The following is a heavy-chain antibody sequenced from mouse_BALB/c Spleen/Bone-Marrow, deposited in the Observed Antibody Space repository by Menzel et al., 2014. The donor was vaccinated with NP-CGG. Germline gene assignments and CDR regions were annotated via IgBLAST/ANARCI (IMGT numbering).Heavy chain of an antibody. D-gene: IGHD4-1*01. Sequence: QVQLQQPGAELVRPGASVKLPCKASGYTFTSYWINWVKQRPGQGLEWIGNIFPSETYTNYNQKFKDKATLTVDKSSSTAYMQLSSPTSEDSAVYYCTRDNWDYWGQGTTLTVSS. CDR3: TRDNWDY. V-gene: IGHV1-69*02. J-gene: IGHJ2*01. CDR1: GYTFTSYW. CDR2: IFPSETYT.